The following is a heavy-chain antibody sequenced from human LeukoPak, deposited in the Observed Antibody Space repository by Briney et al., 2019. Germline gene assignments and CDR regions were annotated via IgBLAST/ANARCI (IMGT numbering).Heavy chain of an antibody. V-gene: IGHV3-53*01. D-gene: IGHD3-22*01. CDR2: IYSGGST. J-gene: IGHJ4*02. Sequence: GGSLRLSCAASGFTVSSNYMSWVRQAPGKGLEWVSVIYSGGSTYYADSVKGRFTISRDNSKNTLYLQMNSLRAEDTAVYYCAKDLGRYYYDSSGYYYDYWGQGTLVTVSS. CDR3: AKDLGRYYYDSSGYYYDY. CDR1: GFTVSSNY.